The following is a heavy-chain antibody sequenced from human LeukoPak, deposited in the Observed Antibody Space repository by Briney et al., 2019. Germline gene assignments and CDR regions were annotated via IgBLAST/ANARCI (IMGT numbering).Heavy chain of an antibody. CDR1: GFTFSSYW. CDR2: ISGSGGST. J-gene: IGHJ4*02. CDR3: AKDLSSSSYYWEAFDY. V-gene: IGHV3-23*01. D-gene: IGHD6-13*01. Sequence: QTGGSLRLSCAASGFTFSSYWMSWVRQAPGKGLEWVSAISGSGGSTYYADSVKGRFTISRDTSKYTLYLQMNSLRAEDTAVYYCAKDLSSSSYYWEAFDYWGQGTLVTVSS.